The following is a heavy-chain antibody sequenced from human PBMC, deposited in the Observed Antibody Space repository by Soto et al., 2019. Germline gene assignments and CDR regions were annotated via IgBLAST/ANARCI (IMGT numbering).Heavy chain of an antibody. V-gene: IGHV3-33*08. CDR3: ARDPLELEIDY. Sequence: VQLVESGGGLVQPGGSLRLSCAASGFTFSSYGMHWVRQAPGKGLEWVAVIWYDGSNKYYADSVKGRFTISRDNSKNTLYLQMNSLRAEDTAVYYCARDPLELEIDYWGQGTLVTVSS. D-gene: IGHD1-7*01. J-gene: IGHJ4*02. CDR2: IWYDGSNK. CDR1: GFTFSSYG.